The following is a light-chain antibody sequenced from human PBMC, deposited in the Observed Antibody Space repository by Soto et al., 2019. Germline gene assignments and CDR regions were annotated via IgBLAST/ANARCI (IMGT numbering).Light chain of an antibody. CDR3: QSYDSTLSGYV. J-gene: IGLJ1*01. V-gene: IGLV2-8*01. CDR1: SSDVGGYDY. CDR2: EVT. Sequence: QSALTQPPSASGSPGQSVTISCTGTSSDVGGYDYVSWYQQHPGKAPKLMIYEVTIRPSGVSDRFSGSKSGTSVSLAITGLQSDDEADYYCQSYDSTLSGYVFGTGTKVTVL.